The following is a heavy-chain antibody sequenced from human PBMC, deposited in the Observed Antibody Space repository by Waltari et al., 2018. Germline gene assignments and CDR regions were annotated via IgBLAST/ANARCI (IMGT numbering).Heavy chain of an antibody. D-gene: IGHD3-22*01. CDR3: AKDGGYSYYNSYFDV. CDR2: LSWNAGET. Sequence: HLVESGGGGVRPGGSLRLSCAASGFDFEFSGMSWVRQAPGKGLEWVASLSWNAGETYYAEGAEGRFTISRDNAKNSLYVQMNSLRAEDTAFYYCAKDGGYSYYNSYFDVWGQGTLVTVSS. J-gene: IGHJ4*02. CDR1: GFDFEFSG. V-gene: IGHV3-20*04.